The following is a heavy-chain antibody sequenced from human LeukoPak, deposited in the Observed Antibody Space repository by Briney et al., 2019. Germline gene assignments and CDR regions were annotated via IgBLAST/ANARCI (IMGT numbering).Heavy chain of an antibody. D-gene: IGHD3-16*01. V-gene: IGHV1-18*01. CDR1: GYTFTSYG. CDR2: ISAYNGNT. J-gene: IGHJ4*02. Sequence: ASAKVSCKASGYTFTSYGISWVRQAPGQGLDWMGWISAYNGNTNYAQKLQGRVTMTTDTSTSTAYMELRSLRSDDTAVYYCARGGVMVVRRTNFDYWGQGTLVTVSS. CDR3: ARGGVMVVRRTNFDY.